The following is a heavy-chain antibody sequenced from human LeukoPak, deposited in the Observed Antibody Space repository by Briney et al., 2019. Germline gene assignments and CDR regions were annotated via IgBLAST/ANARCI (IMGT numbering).Heavy chain of an antibody. CDR1: GGSFSGYY. D-gene: IGHD6-19*01. V-gene: IGHV4-34*01. Sequence: PSETLSLTCAVYGGSFSGYYWSWIRQPPGKGLEWIGEINHSGSTNYNPSLKSRVTISVDTSKNQFSLKLSSVTAADTAVYYCARGHGYSSGWYDYWGQGTLVTVSS. CDR3: ARGHGYSSGWYDY. CDR2: INHSGST. J-gene: IGHJ4*02.